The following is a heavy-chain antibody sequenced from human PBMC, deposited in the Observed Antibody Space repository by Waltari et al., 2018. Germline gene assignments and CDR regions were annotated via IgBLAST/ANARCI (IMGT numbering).Heavy chain of an antibody. CDR2: SSSDGSGK. Sequence: QVEESGGGVVQPGGSLRLSCVASGYPFNNYGRHWVRQAPGKGLGGLAVSSSDGSGKYYADSVKGRLTMSRDNSKNMVYLQMNSLRPEDTAVYYCAKAGGIYNYPLDPWGQGTLVTVSS. CDR3: AKAGGIYNYPLDP. CDR1: GYPFNNYG. D-gene: IGHD1-26*01. J-gene: IGHJ5*02. V-gene: IGHV3-30*18.